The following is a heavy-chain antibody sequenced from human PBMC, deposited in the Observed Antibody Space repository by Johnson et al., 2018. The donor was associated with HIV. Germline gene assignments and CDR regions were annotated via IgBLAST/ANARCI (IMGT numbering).Heavy chain of an antibody. CDR1: GFTLSGYA. Sequence: QVQLVESGGGVVQPGRSLRLSGAASGFTLSGYAMHWVRQAPGKGLGWVAVILYDGTNKHYADSVKGRFTITRDNAKNSLYLQMNSLRAEDTAVYYCARVPEGDDDAFDIWGQGTMVTVSS. CDR3: ARVPEGDDDAFDI. CDR2: ILYDGTNK. J-gene: IGHJ3*02. D-gene: IGHD2-21*01. V-gene: IGHV3-33*05.